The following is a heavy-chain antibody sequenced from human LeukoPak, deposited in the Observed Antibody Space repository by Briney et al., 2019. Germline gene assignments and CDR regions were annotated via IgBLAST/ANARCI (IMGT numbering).Heavy chain of an antibody. V-gene: IGHV4-34*01. D-gene: IGHD3-16*01. J-gene: IGHJ3*02. Sequence: SETLSLTCAVYGGSFTGYYWSCIRQPPGKGLEWIAEINHSGSTNYNPSPKSRVSISVDTSKNQFSLKLNSVTAADTAVYCCARHPQKGGIDLGAFDIWGQGTMVTVSS. CDR2: INHSGST. CDR3: ARHPQKGGIDLGAFDI. CDR1: GGSFTGYY.